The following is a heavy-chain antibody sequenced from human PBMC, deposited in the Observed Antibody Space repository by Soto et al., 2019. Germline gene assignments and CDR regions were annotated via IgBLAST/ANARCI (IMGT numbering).Heavy chain of an antibody. CDR3: VNFGSGINWYFDL. CDR2: IYYSGST. D-gene: IGHD3-10*01. V-gene: IGHV4-39*01. Sequence: QLQLQESGPGLVKPSETLSLACTVSGGSISSSTDYWGWIRQPPGKGLEWIGSIYYSGSTYYNPSLKSRVTISVDTSKNQFSLRLSSVTAADTAVYYCVNFGSGINWYFDLWGRGTLVTVSS. CDR1: GGSISSSTDY. J-gene: IGHJ2*01.